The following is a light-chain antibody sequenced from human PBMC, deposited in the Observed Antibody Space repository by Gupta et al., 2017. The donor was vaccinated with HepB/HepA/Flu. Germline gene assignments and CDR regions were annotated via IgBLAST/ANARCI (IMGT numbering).Light chain of an antibody. CDR1: RSLLHSNGYNY. J-gene: IGKJ1*01. V-gene: IGKV2-28*01. CDR3: MQALQTPPWT. Sequence: SAATGSRLSLHVPSGEPPSIPCRSSRSLLHSNGYNYLVWYLQKPGQSAQLLIYVGSNGASGVPDRFSGSGAGTDFTLKISRVEAEDVGVYYCMQALQTPPWTFGQGTKVEIK. CDR2: VGS.